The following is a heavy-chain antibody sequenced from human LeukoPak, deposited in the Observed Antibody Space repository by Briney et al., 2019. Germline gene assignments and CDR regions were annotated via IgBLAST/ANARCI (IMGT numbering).Heavy chain of an antibody. CDR3: ARHNLLPPLLKLLRKPGWFDP. V-gene: IGHV4-34*01. J-gene: IGHJ5*02. Sequence: SETLSLTCAVYGGSFSGYYGSWIRQPPGKGLEWIGEINHSGSTNYNPSLKSRVTISVDTSKHQFSLKLTSVTAADTAVYYCARHNLLPPLLKLLRKPGWFDPWGQGTLVTVSS. D-gene: IGHD3-22*01. CDR2: INHSGST. CDR1: GGSFSGYY.